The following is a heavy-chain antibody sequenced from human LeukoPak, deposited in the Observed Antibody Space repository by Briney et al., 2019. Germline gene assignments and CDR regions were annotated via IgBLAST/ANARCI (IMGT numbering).Heavy chain of an antibody. J-gene: IGHJ4*02. CDR3: AKATYYDILTGYYNVAPNFDY. CDR1: AFTFSSYA. CDR2: INSSGGST. D-gene: IGHD3-9*01. Sequence: GGSLRLSCAASAFTFSSYAMSWVRQAPGKGLEWVSSINSSGGSTYYADSVKGRFTISRDNSKNTLYLQMNSLRAEDTAVYYCAKATYYDILTGYYNVAPNFDYWGQGTLVTVSS. V-gene: IGHV3-23*01.